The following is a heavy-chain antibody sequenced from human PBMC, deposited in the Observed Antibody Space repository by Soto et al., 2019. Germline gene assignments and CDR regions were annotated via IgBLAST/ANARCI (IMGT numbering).Heavy chain of an antibody. CDR1: GFSFSSYW. V-gene: IGHV3-7*05. CDR3: ARSISAIPGDN. D-gene: IGHD2-2*01. J-gene: IGHJ4*02. CDR2: IKPDGSEI. Sequence: EVQLVESGGGLVQPGGSLRLSCAASGFSFSSYWMSWVRQVPGKGLEWVDNIKPDGSEIYYVDSVKGRFTISRDNAKNSVYLQMNSLSAEDTAMYHCARSISAIPGDNWGQGTLVTVSS.